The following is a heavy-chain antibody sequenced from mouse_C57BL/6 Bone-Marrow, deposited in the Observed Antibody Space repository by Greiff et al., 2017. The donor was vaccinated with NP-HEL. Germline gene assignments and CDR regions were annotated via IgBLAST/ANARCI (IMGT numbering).Heavy chain of an antibody. CDR3: ARKSSGYGYFDY. D-gene: IGHD3-2*02. CDR2: IYPGGGYT. CDR1: GYTFTNYW. Sequence: VQLKESGAELVRPGTSVKMSCKASGYTFTNYWIGWAKQRPGHGLEWIGDIYPGGGYTNYNEKFKGKATLTADKSSSTAYMQFSSLTSEDSAIYYCARKSSGYGYFDYWGQGTTLTVSS. J-gene: IGHJ2*01. V-gene: IGHV1-63*01.